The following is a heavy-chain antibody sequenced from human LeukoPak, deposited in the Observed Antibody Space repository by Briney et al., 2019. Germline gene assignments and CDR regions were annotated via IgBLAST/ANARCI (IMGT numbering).Heavy chain of an antibody. J-gene: IGHJ4*02. CDR2: IDTDGGGT. CDR3: MTRDTSGY. V-gene: IGHV3-64D*09. Sequence: GRTLRLSCSGSRLTLSTYAMHWVRQAPGKGLEYVSAIDTDGGGTYYADSVKGRFTISRDKSKNTLYLQMRSLRTEDTAVYYCMTRDTSGYWGQGTLVTVSS. D-gene: IGHD3-10*01. CDR1: RLTLSTYA.